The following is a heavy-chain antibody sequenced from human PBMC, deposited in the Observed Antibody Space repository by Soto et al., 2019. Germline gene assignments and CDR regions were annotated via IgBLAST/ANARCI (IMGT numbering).Heavy chain of an antibody. CDR1: GFTFSSYG. CDR2: IWYDGSNK. D-gene: IGHD3-3*02. V-gene: IGHV3-33*01. Sequence: SLRLSCAASGFTFSSYGMHWVRQAPGKGLEWVAVIWYDGSNKYYADSVKGRFTISRDNSKNTLYLQMNSLRAEDTAVYYCARGAFLTADGAFDIWGQGTMVTVSS. J-gene: IGHJ3*02. CDR3: ARGAFLTADGAFDI.